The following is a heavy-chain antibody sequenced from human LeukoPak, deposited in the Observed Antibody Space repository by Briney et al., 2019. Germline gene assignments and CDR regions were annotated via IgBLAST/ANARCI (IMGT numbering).Heavy chain of an antibody. CDR2: ISASGDRT. V-gene: IGHV3-23*01. CDR1: GFIFSTYA. CDR3: AKASRGYSYGSQLTYYFDY. Sequence: GGSLRLSCVASGFIFSTYAMSWVRQSPGKGLEWVSSISASGDRTYYPDSMKGRFTISRDNSKNTLYLQMNSLRAEDTAVYYCAKASRGYSYGSQLTYYFDYWGQGTLVTVSS. J-gene: IGHJ4*02. D-gene: IGHD5-18*01.